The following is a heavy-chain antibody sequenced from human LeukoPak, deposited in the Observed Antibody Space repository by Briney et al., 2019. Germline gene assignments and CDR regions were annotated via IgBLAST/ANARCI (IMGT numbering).Heavy chain of an antibody. J-gene: IGHJ4*02. CDR1: GGSISSYY. CDR3: ASRKLGNDY. D-gene: IGHD7-27*01. CDR2: IYHTWST. V-gene: IGHV4-59*01. Sequence: SETLSLTCTVSGGSISSYYWSWIRQSPGKGLEWVGYIYHTWSTSYSPSLKSRVTISADTSHNQFSLKVSSVTAGDTAVYYCASRKLGNDYWGQGTLVTVSS.